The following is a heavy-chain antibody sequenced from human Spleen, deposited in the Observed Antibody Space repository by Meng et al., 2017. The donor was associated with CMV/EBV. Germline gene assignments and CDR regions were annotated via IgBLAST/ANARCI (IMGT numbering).Heavy chain of an antibody. CDR2: ISAYNGNT. V-gene: IGHV1-18*01. CDR1: GYTFTSYG. J-gene: IGHJ5*02. CDR3: AEPQTYYDFWFDP. Sequence: ASVKVSCKAAGYTFTSYGISWVRQAPGQGLEWMGWISAYNGNTNYAQKLQGRVTMTTDTSTSTAYMELRSLRSDDTAVYYCAEPQTYYDFWFDPWGQGTLVTVSS. D-gene: IGHD3-3*01.